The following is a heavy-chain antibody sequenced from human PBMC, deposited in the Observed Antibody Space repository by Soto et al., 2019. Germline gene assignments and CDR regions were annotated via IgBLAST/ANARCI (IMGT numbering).Heavy chain of an antibody. V-gene: IGHV1-8*01. CDR3: ARVGWAYNFWSGYYPQFYYYYYYGMDI. CDR2: MNPNSGNT. D-gene: IGHD3-3*01. J-gene: IGHJ6*02. Sequence: ASVKVSCKASGYTFTSYDINWVRQATGQGPEWMGWMNPNSGNTGYAQKFQGRVTMTRNTSISTAYMELSSLRSEDTAVYYCARVGWAYNFWSGYYPQFYYYYYYGMDIWGQGTTVTVS. CDR1: GYTFTSYD.